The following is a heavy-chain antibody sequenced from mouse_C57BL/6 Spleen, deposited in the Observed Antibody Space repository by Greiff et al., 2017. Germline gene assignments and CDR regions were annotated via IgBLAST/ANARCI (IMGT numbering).Heavy chain of an antibody. CDR1: GFTFSSYA. V-gene: IGHV5-9-1*02. CDR2: ISSGGDYI. Sequence: EVMLVESGEGLVKPGGSLKLSCAASGFTFSSYAMSWVRQTPEKRLEWVAYISSGGDYIYYADTVKGRFTISRDNARNTLYLQMSSLKSEDTAMYYCTRGAYYKAMDYWGQGTSVTVSS. D-gene: IGHD2-12*01. J-gene: IGHJ4*01. CDR3: TRGAYYKAMDY.